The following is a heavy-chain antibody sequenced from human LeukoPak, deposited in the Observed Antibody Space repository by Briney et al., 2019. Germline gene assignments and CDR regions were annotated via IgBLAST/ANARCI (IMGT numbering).Heavy chain of an antibody. CDR1: GFTFNTYA. CDR3: AKGDYYDILNPIYYYYGMDV. V-gene: IGHV3-23*01. CDR2: ISGSGGST. J-gene: IGHJ6*02. D-gene: IGHD3-9*01. Sequence: GGSLRLSCAASGFTFNTYAMNWVRQAPGKGLEWVSAISGSGGSTYYADSVKGRFTISRDNSKNTLYLQMNSLRAEDTAVYYCAKGDYYDILNPIYYYYGMDVWGQGTTVTVSS.